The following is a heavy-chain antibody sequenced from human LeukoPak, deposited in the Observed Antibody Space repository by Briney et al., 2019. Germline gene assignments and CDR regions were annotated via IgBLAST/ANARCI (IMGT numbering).Heavy chain of an antibody. J-gene: IGHJ4*02. CDR1: GFTFSSYN. CDR3: ARDLMAVAGLDY. D-gene: IGHD6-19*01. CDR2: ISGSSSYI. V-gene: IGHV3-21*01. Sequence: GGSLRLPCAAFGFTFSSYNMNWVRQAPGKGLEWVACISGSSSYIYYADSVKGRFTISRDNAKNSLYLHMNSLRAEDTAVYYCARDLMAVAGLDYWGQGALVTVSS.